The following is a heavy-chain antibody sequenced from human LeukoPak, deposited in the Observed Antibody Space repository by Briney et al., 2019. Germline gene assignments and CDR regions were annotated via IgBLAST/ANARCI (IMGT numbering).Heavy chain of an antibody. D-gene: IGHD1-26*01. V-gene: IGHV4-38-2*02. CDR1: GYSIGSGYY. CDR2: IYHSGST. Sequence: SETLSLTCTVSGYSIGSGYYWGWIRQPPGKGLEWIGSIYHSGSTYYNPSLKSRVTISVDTSKDQFSLKLSSVTAADTAVYYCARVWWELPFDYWGQGTLVTVSS. CDR3: ARVWWELPFDY. J-gene: IGHJ4*02.